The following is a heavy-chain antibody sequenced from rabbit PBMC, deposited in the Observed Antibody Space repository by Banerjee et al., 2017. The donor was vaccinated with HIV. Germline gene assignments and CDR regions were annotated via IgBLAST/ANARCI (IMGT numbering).Heavy chain of an antibody. CDR1: GFSFSSRYD. CDR3: ARDMNL. V-gene: IGHV1S45*01. Sequence: QEQLEESGGDLVKPGGSLTLTCTASGFSFSSRYDMCWVRQAPGKGLEWIARIRGGDGITDYASWVNGRFTISKTSSTTVTLQMTSLTAADTATYFCARDMNLWGPGTLVTVS. J-gene: IGHJ4*01. CDR2: IRGGDGIT.